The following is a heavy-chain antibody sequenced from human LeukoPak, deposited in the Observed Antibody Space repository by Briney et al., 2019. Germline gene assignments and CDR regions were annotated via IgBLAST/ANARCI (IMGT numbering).Heavy chain of an antibody. CDR2: ISYDGSNK. D-gene: IGHD3-22*01. V-gene: IGHV3-30-3*01. Sequence: GGSLRLSCAASGFTFSSYAMHWVRQAPGKGLEWVVVISYDGSNKYYADSVKGRFTISRDNSKNTLYLQMNSLRAEDTAVYYCARVITLYDSSDYYYYYGMDVWGQGTTVTVSS. CDR3: ARVITLYDSSDYYYYYGMDV. CDR1: GFTFSSYA. J-gene: IGHJ6*02.